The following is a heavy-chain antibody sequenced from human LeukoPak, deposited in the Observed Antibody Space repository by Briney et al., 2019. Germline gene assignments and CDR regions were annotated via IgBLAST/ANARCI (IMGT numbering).Heavy chain of an antibody. CDR2: MNPNSGNT. CDR3: ARGANHLVSVSSAFSI. J-gene: IGHJ3*02. CDR1: GSTFTSYN. D-gene: IGHD3-9*01. Sequence: ASVTVSCTASGSTFTSYNINWVRHPTGQGLEWMGWMNPNSGNTTNAHKFHDSVTTITKNSISTAYIVLSSLRPAETPVYYTARGANHLVSVSSAFSIGGRGTMVTVPP. V-gene: IGHV1-8*03.